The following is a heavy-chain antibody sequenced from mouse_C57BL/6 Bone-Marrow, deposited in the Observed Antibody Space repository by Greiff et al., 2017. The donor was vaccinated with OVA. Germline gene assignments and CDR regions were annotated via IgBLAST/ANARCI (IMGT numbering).Heavy chain of an antibody. CDR2: ISNLAYSI. J-gene: IGHJ2*01. V-gene: IGHV5-15*01. D-gene: IGHD1-1*01. Sequence: EVQLVESGGGLVQPGGSLKLSCAASGFTFSDYGMAWVRQAPRTGPEWVAFISNLAYSIYYADTVTGRFTISRENAKNTLYLEMSSLRSEDTAMYYCARLGTTVGRDYFDYWGQGTTLTVSS. CDR3: ARLGTTVGRDYFDY. CDR1: GFTFSDYG.